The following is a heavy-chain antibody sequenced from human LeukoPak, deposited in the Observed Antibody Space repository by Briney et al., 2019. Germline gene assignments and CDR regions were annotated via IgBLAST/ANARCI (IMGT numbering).Heavy chain of an antibody. V-gene: IGHV3-74*01. CDR2: INSDGSST. CDR3: ARANPYSYGKYYYYYGMDV. D-gene: IGHD5-18*01. CDR1: GFTFSSYW. Sequence: GGSLRPSCAASGFTFSSYWMHWVRHAPGKGLVWVSRINSDGSSTSYADSVKGRFTISRDNAKSTLYLQMNSLRAEDTAVYYCARANPYSYGKYYYYYGMDVWGKGTTVTVSS. J-gene: IGHJ6*04.